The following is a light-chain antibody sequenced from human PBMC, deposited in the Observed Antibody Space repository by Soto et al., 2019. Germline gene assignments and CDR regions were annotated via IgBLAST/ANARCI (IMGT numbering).Light chain of an antibody. CDR3: CTYADSYTWV. V-gene: IGLV2-11*01. J-gene: IGLJ1*01. CDR2: DVT. Sequence: QSALTQPRSVSRYPGQSVTISCNGTSSNVGASKYVSWYQPYPGEAPKVMIYDVTQRPSVVPDRFSGTKSGNTASLTISGLQAEDEADYYCCTYADSYTWVFGSGTKVTVL. CDR1: SSNVGASKY.